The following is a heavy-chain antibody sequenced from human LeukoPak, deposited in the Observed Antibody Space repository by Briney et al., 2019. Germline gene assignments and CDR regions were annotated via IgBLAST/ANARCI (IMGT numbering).Heavy chain of an antibody. CDR1: GGTFSTSP. CDR3: ASGYFYSSDSFDI. Sequence: GASVEVSCKASGGTFSTSPISWVRQAPGQGLEWMGRIMPILDIANYAQRLQGRVTITADTSTSTAYMELSSLRSEDTAVYYCASGYFYSSDSFDIWGQGTMVTVSS. J-gene: IGHJ3*02. CDR2: IMPILDIA. D-gene: IGHD3-22*01. V-gene: IGHV1-69*02.